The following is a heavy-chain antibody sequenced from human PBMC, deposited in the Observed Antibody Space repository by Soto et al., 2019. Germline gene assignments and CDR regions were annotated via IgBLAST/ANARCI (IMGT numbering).Heavy chain of an antibody. CDR1: GGSISTGPYS. CDR3: ARLGGHCNSATCYGCVAMDV. J-gene: IGHJ6*02. Sequence: SETLSLTCTVSGGSISTGPYSWGWVRQPPGKGLEWIGAFFYSGSTYFNRSLESRITISADTSKNQFSLKLSSVTAADTALYFCARLGGHCNSATCYGCVAMDVWGQGTTVPVS. V-gene: IGHV4-39*01. CDR2: FFYSGST. D-gene: IGHD2-2*01.